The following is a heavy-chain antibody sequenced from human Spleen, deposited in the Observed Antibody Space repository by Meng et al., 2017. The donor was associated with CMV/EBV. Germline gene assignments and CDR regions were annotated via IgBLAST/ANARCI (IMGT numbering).Heavy chain of an antibody. V-gene: IGHV3-21*01. CDR2: ISSSSSYI. D-gene: IGHD1-26*01. CDR1: GFTFSSYS. Sequence: GGSLRLSCAASGFTFSSYSMNWVRQAPGKGLEWVSSISSSSSYIYYADSVKGRFTISRDNAKNSLYLQMNSLRAEDTAVYYCARSGVGSYLNWYFDLWGRGTLVTSPQ. CDR3: ARSGVGSYLNWYFDL. J-gene: IGHJ2*01.